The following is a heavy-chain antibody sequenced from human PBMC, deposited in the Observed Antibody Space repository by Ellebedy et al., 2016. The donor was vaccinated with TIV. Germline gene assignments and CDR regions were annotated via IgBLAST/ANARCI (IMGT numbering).Heavy chain of an antibody. J-gene: IGHJ3*02. CDR1: GVSFSGYY. CDR3: ARQPSI. V-gene: IGHV4-34*09. CDR2: INHSGIT. Sequence: LRLSXAVYGVSFSGYYWSWIRQSPGKGLELIGEINHSGITDYNPSLRSRVTISVDTSKNQFSLHLSSVTAADTAVYYCARQPSIWGQGTIVTVSS.